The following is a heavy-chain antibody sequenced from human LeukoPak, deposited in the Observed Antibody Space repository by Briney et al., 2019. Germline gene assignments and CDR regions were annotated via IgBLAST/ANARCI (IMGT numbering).Heavy chain of an antibody. Sequence: PSETLSLTCTVSGGSISSYYRSWIRPPPGKGLEWIGYTHYSGSTNYNPSLKSRATMSVDTPKNQFSLKLSSVTAADPAVYYWARGLVVVVPAASRPVPESPEKKXXYXYYMD. J-gene: IGHJ6*03. D-gene: IGHD2-2*01. CDR2: THYSGST. V-gene: IGHV4-59*12. CDR3: ARGLVVVVPAASRPVPESPEKKXXYXYYMD. CDR1: GGSISSYY.